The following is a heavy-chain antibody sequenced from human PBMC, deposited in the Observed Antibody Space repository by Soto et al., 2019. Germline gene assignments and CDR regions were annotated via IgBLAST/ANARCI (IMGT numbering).Heavy chain of an antibody. Sequence: LSCAASGFTFSNFEMHWVRQAPGKGLEWVSYINTAGSTKYYAESVKGRFTISRDNARNSLFLQMNSLRAEDTAVYYCARAECSSPDCLTAYYSYGLDVWGQGSTVTVSS. CDR3: ARAECSSPDCLTAYYSYGLDV. CDR1: GFTFSNFE. V-gene: IGHV3-48*03. CDR2: INTAGSTK. D-gene: IGHD3-9*01. J-gene: IGHJ6*02.